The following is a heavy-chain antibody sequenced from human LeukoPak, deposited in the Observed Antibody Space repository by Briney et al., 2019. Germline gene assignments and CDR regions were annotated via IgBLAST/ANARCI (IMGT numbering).Heavy chain of an antibody. CDR2: MNPNSGNT. V-gene: IGHV1-8*01. Sequence: EAPVKVSCKASGYTFTTYDINWVRQAAGQGLEWMGWMNPNSGNTGNAQKFQGRVTMTRNTSISTAYMELTSLTSEDTAVYFCARIAAPGNRRLNFWGQGTLVTVSS. CDR3: ARIAAPGNRRLNF. J-gene: IGHJ4*02. CDR1: GYTFTTYD. D-gene: IGHD6-13*01.